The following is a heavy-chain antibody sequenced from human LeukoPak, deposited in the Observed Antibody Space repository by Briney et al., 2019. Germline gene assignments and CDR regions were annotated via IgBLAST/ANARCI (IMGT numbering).Heavy chain of an antibody. D-gene: IGHD6-19*01. CDR2: ISGSGGST. Sequence: GSLRLSCAASGFTFSSYAMSWVRQAPGKGLEWVSAISGSGGSTYYADSVKGRFTISRDNSKNTLYLQMNSLRAEDTAVYYCAKDRYSSGWYDDAFDIWGQGTMVTVSS. CDR3: AKDRYSSGWYDDAFDI. J-gene: IGHJ3*02. V-gene: IGHV3-23*01. CDR1: GFTFSSYA.